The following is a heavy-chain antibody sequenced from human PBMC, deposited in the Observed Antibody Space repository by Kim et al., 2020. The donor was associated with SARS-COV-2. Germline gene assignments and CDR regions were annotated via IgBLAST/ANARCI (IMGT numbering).Heavy chain of an antibody. CDR1: GFIIFSSYW. D-gene: IGHD6-19*01. Sequence: GGSLRLSCAASGFIIFSSYWMRWVHQAPGKRLMVVSRISSDGSRKNYAYSVRGRFTFSRNNDKNTQYLQMNSRRAEDTAEYYCARAISGAGTVGFYWGQG. J-gene: IGHJ4*02. V-gene: IGHV3-74*01. CDR2: ISSDGSRK. CDR3: ARAISGAGTVGFY.